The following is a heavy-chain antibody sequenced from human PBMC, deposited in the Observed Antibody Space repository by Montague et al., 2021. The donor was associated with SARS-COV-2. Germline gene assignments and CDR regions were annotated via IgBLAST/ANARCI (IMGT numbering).Heavy chain of an antibody. J-gene: IGHJ6*02. V-gene: IGHV4-4*02. CDR1: DGSISSPNW. D-gene: IGHD3-16*01. CDR3: ARGGTYHYGMDV. Sequence: SETLSLTCAVSDGSISSPNWWNWVRQPPGKVLEWIGEIYNTGNTNNTSPLKSRVTLFIDKSKNHFSLQLCFVTAADTAVYYCARGGTYHYGMDVWGQGTTVAVSS. CDR2: IYNTGNT.